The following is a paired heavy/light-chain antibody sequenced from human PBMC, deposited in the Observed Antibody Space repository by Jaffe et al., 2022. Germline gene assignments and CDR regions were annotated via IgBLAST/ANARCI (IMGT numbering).Heavy chain of an antibody. D-gene: IGHD3-3*01. Sequence: QVQLQESGPGLVKPSETLSLTCTVSGGSISSYYWSWIRQPPGKGLEWIGYIYYSGSTNYNPSLKSRVTISVDTSKNQFSLKLSSVTAADTAVYYCAREGYDFWSGYYARRVPCYMDVWGKGTTVTVSS. J-gene: IGHJ6*03. CDR2: IYYSGST. CDR1: GGSISSYY. CDR3: AREGYDFWSGYYARRVPCYMDV. V-gene: IGHV4-59*01.
Light chain of an antibody. CDR2: KAS. CDR1: QSISSW. Sequence: DIQMTQSPSTLSASVGDRVTITCRASQSISSWLAWYQQKPGKAPKLLIYKASSLESGVPSRFSGSGSGTEFTLTISSLQPDDFATYYCQQYNSYPFFGGGTKVEIK. V-gene: IGKV1-5*03. J-gene: IGKJ4*01. CDR3: QQYNSYPF.